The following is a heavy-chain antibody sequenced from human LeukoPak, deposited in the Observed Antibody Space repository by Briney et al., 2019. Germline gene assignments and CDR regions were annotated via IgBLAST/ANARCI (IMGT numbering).Heavy chain of an antibody. CDR1: GGSISSGGYY. V-gene: IGHV4-30-2*01. D-gene: IGHD6-6*01. Sequence: SQTLSLTCTVSGGSISSGGYYWSWIRQPPGKGLEWIGYIYHSGSTYYNPSLKSRVTISVDRSKNQFSLKLSSVTASDTAVYYCARVASSSAGGVDYWGQGTLVAVSS. CDR2: IYHSGST. J-gene: IGHJ4*02. CDR3: ARVASSSAGGVDY.